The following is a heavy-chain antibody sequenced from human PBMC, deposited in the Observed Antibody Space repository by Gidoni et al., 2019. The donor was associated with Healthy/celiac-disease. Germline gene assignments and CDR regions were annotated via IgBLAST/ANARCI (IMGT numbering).Heavy chain of an antibody. Sequence: EVQLVESGGGLVQPGGSLRLSCAASGFTFSSYDMHWVRQATGKGLEWVSAIGTAGDTYYPGSVKGRFTISRENAKNSLYLQMNSLRAGDTAVYYCARGSGIPRDYGMDVWGQGTTVTVSS. CDR2: IGTAGDT. CDR3: ARGSGIPRDYGMDV. CDR1: GFTFSSYD. J-gene: IGHJ6*02. V-gene: IGHV3-13*01. D-gene: IGHD1-20*01.